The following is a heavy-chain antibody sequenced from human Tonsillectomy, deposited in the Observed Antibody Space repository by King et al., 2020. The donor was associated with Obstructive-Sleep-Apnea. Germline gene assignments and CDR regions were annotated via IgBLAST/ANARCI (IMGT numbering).Heavy chain of an antibody. CDR1: GYTFTSHY. CDR2: INPSGVSA. CDR3: ARDSRITMIVGPPSWYFDL. D-gene: IGHD3-22*01. Sequence: QLVQSGAEVRKPGASVKVSCKASGYTFTSHYIHWVRQAPGQGLEWMGIINPSGVSATYAQKFQGRVTMTRDTSTSTVYMEMSSLRSEDTAVYYCARDSRITMIVGPPSWYFDLWGRGTLVTVSS. V-gene: IGHV1-46*01. J-gene: IGHJ2*01.